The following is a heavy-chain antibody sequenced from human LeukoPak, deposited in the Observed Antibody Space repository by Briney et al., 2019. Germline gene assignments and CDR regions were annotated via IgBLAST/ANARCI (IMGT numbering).Heavy chain of an antibody. Sequence: GGSLRLSCAASGFTFSNFNMNWVRQAPGKGLEWVSCISSSGYSIYYADSVKGRFTISRDNSKNTLYLQMNSLRAEDTALYYCAKPAKTDYADYWGQGTLVTVSS. CDR3: AKPAKTDYADY. CDR2: ISSSGYSI. V-gene: IGHV3-21*04. J-gene: IGHJ4*02. D-gene: IGHD1-14*01. CDR1: GFTFSNFN.